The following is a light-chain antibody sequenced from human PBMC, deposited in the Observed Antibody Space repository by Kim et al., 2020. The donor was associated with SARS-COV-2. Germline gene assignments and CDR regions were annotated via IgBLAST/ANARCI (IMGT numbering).Light chain of an antibody. Sequence: EIVMTQSPATLSVSPGESATLSCRASQSIRSNVAWYQQKPGQVPRLLIDGASTRATDIPARFSGSGSGTEFSLTISSLQSEDVAVYYCQHRSTWITFGQGTRLEIK. CDR3: QHRSTWIT. CDR1: QSIRSN. V-gene: IGKV3-15*01. CDR2: GAS. J-gene: IGKJ5*01.